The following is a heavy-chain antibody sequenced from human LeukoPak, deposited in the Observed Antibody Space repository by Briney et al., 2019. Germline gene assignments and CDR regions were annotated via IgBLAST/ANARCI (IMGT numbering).Heavy chain of an antibody. V-gene: IGHV3-23*01. CDR2: ITAIDGRT. CDR3: TKDRRGPAAGTWYFDS. CDR1: GFTFSSTT. J-gene: IGHJ4*02. Sequence: GGSLRLPCVASGFTFSSTTMGWVRQAPGRGLEWVSSITAIDGRTYYADSVRGRFTISRDNSMNTVYLQLNSLRAGDTAIYYCTKDRRGPAAGTWYFDSWGQGTLVTVSS. D-gene: IGHD6-13*01.